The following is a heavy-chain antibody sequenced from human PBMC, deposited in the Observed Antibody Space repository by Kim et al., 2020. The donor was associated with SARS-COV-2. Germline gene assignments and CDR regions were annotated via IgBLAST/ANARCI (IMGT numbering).Heavy chain of an antibody. J-gene: IGHJ6*02. CDR1: GFTVSSNY. D-gene: IGHD3-10*01. Sequence: GGSLRLSCAASGFTVSSNYMSWVRQAPGKGLEWVSVIYSGGSTYYADSVKGRFTISRDNSKNTLYLQMNSLRAEDTAVYYCARGLTYYYGSGTRMRSDYYYGMDVWGQGTTVTVSS. CDR2: IYSGGST. CDR3: ARGLTYYYGSGTRMRSDYYYGMDV. V-gene: IGHV3-53*01.